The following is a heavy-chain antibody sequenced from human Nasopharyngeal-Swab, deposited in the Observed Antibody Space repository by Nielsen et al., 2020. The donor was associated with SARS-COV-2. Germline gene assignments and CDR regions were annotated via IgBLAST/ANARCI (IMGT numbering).Heavy chain of an antibody. Sequence: WIRQPPGKGLEWIGYIYDRGSTYYNPSLKSRVTISVDTSKNQFSLKLSSVTAADTAVYYCARDRRNYYGSGSYLGVWGKGTTVTVSS. V-gene: IGHV4-31*02. D-gene: IGHD3-10*01. J-gene: IGHJ6*04. CDR2: IYDRGST. CDR3: ARDRRNYYGSGSYLGV.